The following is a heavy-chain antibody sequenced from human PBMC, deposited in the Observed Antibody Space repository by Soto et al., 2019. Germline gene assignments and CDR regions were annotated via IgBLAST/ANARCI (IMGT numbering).Heavy chain of an antibody. CDR2: ISSSSSYI. CDR1: GFTFSSYS. CDR3: ARDHYDFWSGYYKLTPDY. J-gene: IGHJ4*02. Sequence: GGSLRLSCAVSGFTFSSYSMNWVRQAPGKGLEWVSSISSSSSYIYYADSVKGRFTISRDNAKNSLYLQMNSLRAEDTAVYYCARDHYDFWSGYYKLTPDYWGQGTLVTVSS. V-gene: IGHV3-21*01. D-gene: IGHD3-3*01.